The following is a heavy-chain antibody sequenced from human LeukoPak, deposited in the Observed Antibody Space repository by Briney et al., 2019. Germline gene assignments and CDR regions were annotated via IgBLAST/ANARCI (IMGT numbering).Heavy chain of an antibody. J-gene: IGHJ4*02. D-gene: IGHD2-2*01. CDR1: GGSISSSSYY. V-gene: IGHV3-23*01. Sequence: PSETLSLTCTVSGGSISSSSYYWGWIRQPPGKGLEWVSSISGSGGSTYYADSVKGRFTISRDNSKNTLYLRMNSLRAEDTAVYYCAKENRLVDIVGVPAVWGQGTLVTVSS. CDR3: AKENRLVDIVGVPAV. CDR2: ISGSGGST.